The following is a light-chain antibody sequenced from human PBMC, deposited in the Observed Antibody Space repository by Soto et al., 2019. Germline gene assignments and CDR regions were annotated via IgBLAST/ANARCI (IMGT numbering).Light chain of an antibody. Sequence: DIQLTHSPPTLSASIGDRVTITCRASQSIGSWLAWYQQRPGKAPNVLIYKASNLERGVPSRFSGSGSETEFTLTISSLQPEDFATYYCQQYSTFPWTFGQGTKVEL. V-gene: IGKV1-5*03. CDR3: QQYSTFPWT. J-gene: IGKJ1*01. CDR2: KAS. CDR1: QSIGSW.